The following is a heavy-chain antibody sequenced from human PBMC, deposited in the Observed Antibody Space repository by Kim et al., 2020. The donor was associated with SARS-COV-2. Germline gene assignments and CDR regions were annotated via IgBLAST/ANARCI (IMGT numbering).Heavy chain of an antibody. Sequence: TNYNPSLKSRVTISVDTSKNQFALKLSSVTAADTAVYYCARVAINWFDPWGQGTLVTVSS. V-gene: IGHV4-34*01. J-gene: IGHJ5*02. CDR2: T. CDR3: ARVAINWFDP.